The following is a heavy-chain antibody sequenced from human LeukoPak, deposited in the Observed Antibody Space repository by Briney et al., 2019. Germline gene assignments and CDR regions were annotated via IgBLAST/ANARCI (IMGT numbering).Heavy chain of an antibody. D-gene: IGHD3-3*01. Sequence: PGGSLRLSCAASGFTFSSYWMSWVRQPPGKGLEWIGEINHSGSTNYNPSLKSRVAISVDTSKNQFSLKLSSVTAADTAVYYCARERYHYPKRITIFGVVTYNWFDPWGQGTLVTVSS. CDR2: INHSGST. CDR3: ARERYHYPKRITIFGVVTYNWFDP. V-gene: IGHV4-34*01. J-gene: IGHJ5*02. CDR1: GFTFSSYW.